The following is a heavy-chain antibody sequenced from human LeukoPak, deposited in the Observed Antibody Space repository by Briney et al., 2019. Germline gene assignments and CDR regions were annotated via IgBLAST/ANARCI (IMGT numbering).Heavy chain of an antibody. Sequence: SVKVSCKASGGTFSSYAVSWVRQAPGQGLEWMGRIIPILGIANYAQKFQGRVTITADKSTSTAYMELSSLRSEDTAVYYCASSYYDILTGYYLDYWGQGTLVTVSS. D-gene: IGHD3-9*01. CDR2: IIPILGIA. V-gene: IGHV1-69*04. CDR1: GGTFSSYA. CDR3: ASSYYDILTGYYLDY. J-gene: IGHJ4*02.